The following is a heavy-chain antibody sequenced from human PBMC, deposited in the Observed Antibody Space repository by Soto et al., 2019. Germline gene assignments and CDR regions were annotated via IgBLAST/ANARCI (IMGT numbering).Heavy chain of an antibody. CDR3: ARGKGADP. D-gene: IGHD1-26*01. CDR2: INHSGST. V-gene: IGHV4-34*01. J-gene: IGHJ5*02. Sequence: QVQLQQWGAGLLKPSETLSLTCAVYGGSFSGYYWSWIRQPPGKGLEWIGEINHSGSTNYNPSLKSRVTISVDTSKNQFSLKLSSVTAADTAVYYCARGKGADPWGQGTLVTVSS. CDR1: GGSFSGYY.